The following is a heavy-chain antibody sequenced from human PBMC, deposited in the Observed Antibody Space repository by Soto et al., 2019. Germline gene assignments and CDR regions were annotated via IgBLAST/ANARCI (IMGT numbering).Heavy chain of an antibody. D-gene: IGHD4-17*01. CDR3: ARLSTDATFWDYFDY. CDR2: IYPSDSDT. CDR1: GYSFTSYW. Sequence: PGESLKSSCKGSGYSFTSYWIGWVRHMPGKGLQWMGIIYPSDSDTKYSPSFQGQVTISADKSISTAYLQWSGLKASDTAIYYCARLSTDATFWDYFDYWGPGTLVTVSS. V-gene: IGHV5-51*01. J-gene: IGHJ4*02.